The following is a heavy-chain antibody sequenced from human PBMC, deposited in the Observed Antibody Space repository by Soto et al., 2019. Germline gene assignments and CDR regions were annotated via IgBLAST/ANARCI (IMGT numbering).Heavy chain of an antibody. CDR2: IYTDFT. CDR3: AREPRYCSGGSCSIMGDAFDI. D-gene: IGHD2-15*01. V-gene: IGHV3-66*01. J-gene: IGHJ3*02. CDR1: GFTVTDIY. Sequence: EVQLVESGGGLVQPGGSLRLSCVASGFTVTDIYMNWVRQAPGKGLEWVSVIYTDFTDYADFVKGRFSVSTDSSKNALYIQMDNLRAEDTAVYYCAREPRYCSGGSCSIMGDAFDIWGQGARVTVSS.